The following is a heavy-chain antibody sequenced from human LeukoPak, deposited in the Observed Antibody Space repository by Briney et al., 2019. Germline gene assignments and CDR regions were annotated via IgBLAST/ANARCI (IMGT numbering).Heavy chain of an antibody. CDR1: GFTFSSYS. D-gene: IGHD4-17*01. V-gene: IGHV3-21*04. CDR3: AKGRSDYGDYDWYFDL. CDR2: ISSSSSYI. Sequence: GGSLRLSCAASGFTFSSYSMNWVRQAPGKGLEWVAAISSSSSYIYYADSVKGRFTISRDNAKNSLYLQTNSLRAEDTAVYYCAKGRSDYGDYDWYFDLWGRGTLVTVSS. J-gene: IGHJ2*01.